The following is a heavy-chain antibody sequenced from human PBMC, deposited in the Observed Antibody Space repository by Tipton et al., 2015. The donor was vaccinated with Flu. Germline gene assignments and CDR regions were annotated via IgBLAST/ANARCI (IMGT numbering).Heavy chain of an antibody. CDR1: GDPIRNDYF. V-gene: IGHV4-38-2*01. Sequence: TLSLTCVVSGDPIRNDYFWGWIRQPPGKGLEWIATIHRSGSTKYNPSLKSRVTISVDTSKNQFSLEMRSVTAADMAFYYCARRDFSNYVSDPKNWFDRWGQGILVTVSS. J-gene: IGHJ5*02. D-gene: IGHD4-11*01. CDR3: ARRDFSNYVSDPKNWFDR. CDR2: IHRSGST.